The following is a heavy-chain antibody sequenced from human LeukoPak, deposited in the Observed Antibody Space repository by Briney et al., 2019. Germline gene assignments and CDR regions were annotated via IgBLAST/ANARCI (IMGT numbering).Heavy chain of an antibody. Sequence: SEALSLTCAVYGGSFSGYYWSWIRHPPGKGLEWIGEINHSGSTNYNPSLKSRVTISVDTSKNQFSLKLSSVTAADTAVYYCARLSGYSSGHYYSDYWGQGTLVTVSS. CDR3: ARLSGYSSGHYYSDY. D-gene: IGHD3-22*01. CDR1: GGSFSGYY. V-gene: IGHV4-34*01. CDR2: INHSGST. J-gene: IGHJ4*02.